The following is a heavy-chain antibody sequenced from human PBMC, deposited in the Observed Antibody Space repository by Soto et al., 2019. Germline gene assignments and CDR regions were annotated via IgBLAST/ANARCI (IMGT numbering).Heavy chain of an antibody. Sequence: GGSLRLSCKASGFMFNNSAMTWVRQAPGQGLQWVASVSDNGGSRGGTYYADSVKGRFTISRDNSKNTLYLQLDSLTGADTSVYYCARAKAVVIAALDIWGQGTMVTVSS. D-gene: IGHD2-21*01. CDR3: ARAKAVVIAALDI. J-gene: IGHJ3*02. CDR1: GFMFNNSA. V-gene: IGHV3-23*01. CDR2: VSDNGGSRGGT.